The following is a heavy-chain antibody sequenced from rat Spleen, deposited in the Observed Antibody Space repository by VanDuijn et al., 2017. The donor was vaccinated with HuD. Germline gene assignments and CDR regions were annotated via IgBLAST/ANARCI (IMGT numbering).Heavy chain of an antibody. J-gene: IGHJ2*01. CDR2: ITNTGGST. Sequence: EVQLVESGGGLVQPGGSLKLSCAASGFTFSRNGMAWVRQAPTKGLEWVASITNTGGSTYYPDSVKGRFTISRDNAKSTLYLQMNSLRSEDTATYYCTRGDYGGYRGWGQGVMVTVSS. D-gene: IGHD1-11*01. V-gene: IGHV5-29*01. CDR3: TRGDYGGYRG. CDR1: GFTFSRNG.